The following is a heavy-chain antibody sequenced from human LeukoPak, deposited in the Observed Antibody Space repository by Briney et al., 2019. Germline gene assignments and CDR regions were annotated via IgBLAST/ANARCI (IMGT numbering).Heavy chain of an antibody. D-gene: IGHD5-12*01. J-gene: IGHJ5*02. V-gene: IGHV3-11*06. CDR1: GFTFSDYY. Sequence: GGSLRLSCAASGFTFSDYYMSWIRQAPGKGLEWVSSISSSSSYIYYADSVKGRFTISRDNAKNSLYLQMNSLRAEDTAVYYCAREGWLRSVWKNWFDPWGQGTLVTVSS. CDR3: AREGWLRSVWKNWFDP. CDR2: ISSSSSYI.